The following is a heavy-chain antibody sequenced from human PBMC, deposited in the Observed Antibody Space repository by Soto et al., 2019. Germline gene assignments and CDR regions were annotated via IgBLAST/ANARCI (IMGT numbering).Heavy chain of an antibody. V-gene: IGHV3-23*01. CDR1: GFTFSSYA. D-gene: IGHD3-16*01. CDR2: ISGSGGST. J-gene: IGHJ6*02. Sequence: PGGSLRLSCADSGFTFSSYALSWVRQAPGKGLEWVSAISGSGGSTYYADSVKGRFTISRDNSKNTLYLQMNSLRAEDTAVYYCAKGLRSIRLPGMDVWGQGNTVTVSS. CDR3: AKGLRSIRLPGMDV.